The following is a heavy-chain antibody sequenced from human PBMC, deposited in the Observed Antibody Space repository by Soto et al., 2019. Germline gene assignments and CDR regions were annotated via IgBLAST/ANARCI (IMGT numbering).Heavy chain of an antibody. J-gene: IGHJ4*02. CDR3: GNVSECGSSKIER. Sequence: EVQLVESGGMLVQPGGSLRLSCAASGLTLSTSSMNWVRQAPGKGLEWISYIRRHTSVTAYADSVNARFTIYRDSAKNSPYLSMDRMRVEYSAVYYCGNVSECGSSKIERWGQGILVTGSS. V-gene: IGHV3-48*01. D-gene: IGHD2-21*01. CDR1: GLTLSTSS. CDR2: IRRHTSVT.